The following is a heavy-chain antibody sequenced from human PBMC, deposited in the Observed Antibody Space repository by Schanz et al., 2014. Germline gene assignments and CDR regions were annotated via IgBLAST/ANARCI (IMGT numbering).Heavy chain of an antibody. V-gene: IGHV3-23*01. CDR2: ITRQGTT. J-gene: IGHJ4*02. CDR3: AKQHGVIQQVSDY. Sequence: EVQLLESGGGLVQPGGSLRLSCAGSGFTFSSYAMNWVRQAPGRGLEWVSGITRQGTTYYADFVKGRFSISRDNSENTLYLQMNSLRAEDTAVYYCAKQHGVIQQVSDYWGQGTLVTVSS. D-gene: IGHD3-22*01. CDR1: GFTFSSYA.